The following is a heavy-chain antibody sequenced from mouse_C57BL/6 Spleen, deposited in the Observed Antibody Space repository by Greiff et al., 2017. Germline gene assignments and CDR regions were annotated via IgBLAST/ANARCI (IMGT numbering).Heavy chain of an antibody. Sequence: VHVKQSGPELVKPGASVKISCKASGYSFTDYNMNWVKQSHGKSLEWIGVINPNYGTTSYNQKFKGKATLTVDQSSSTAYMQLISLTSEDSAVYYCARSERTTVDAMDDWGQGTSVTVSS. CDR1: GYSFTDYN. V-gene: IGHV1-39*01. CDR2: INPNYGTT. CDR3: ARSERTTVDAMDD. J-gene: IGHJ4*01. D-gene: IGHD1-1*01.